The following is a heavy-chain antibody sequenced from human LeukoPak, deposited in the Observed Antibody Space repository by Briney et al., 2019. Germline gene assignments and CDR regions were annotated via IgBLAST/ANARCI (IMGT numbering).Heavy chain of an antibody. D-gene: IGHD3-10*01. CDR2: IYNSGST. J-gene: IGHJ4*02. V-gene: IGHV4-39*01. Sequence: KPSETLSLTCSVSGGSISDSSYYWGWIRQPPGKGLEWIANIYNSGSTSHNPSLKSRVTISTDSSKNQLSLKLSSVTAADMAIYYCGSGFGIRSPDFDYWGQGILVTVSS. CDR3: GSGFGIRSPDFDY. CDR1: GGSISDSSYY.